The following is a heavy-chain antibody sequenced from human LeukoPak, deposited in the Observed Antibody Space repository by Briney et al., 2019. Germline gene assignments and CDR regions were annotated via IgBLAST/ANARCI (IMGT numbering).Heavy chain of an antibody. CDR1: GYTFTSYD. Sequence: ALVKVSCKASGYTFTSYDINWVRQATGQGLEWMGWMNPNSGNTGYAQKFQGRVTMTRNTSISTAYMELSSLRSEDTAVYYCARFGPRYDDAFDIWGQGTMVTVSS. J-gene: IGHJ3*02. CDR2: MNPNSGNT. CDR3: ARFGPRYDDAFDI. V-gene: IGHV1-8*01. D-gene: IGHD3-10*01.